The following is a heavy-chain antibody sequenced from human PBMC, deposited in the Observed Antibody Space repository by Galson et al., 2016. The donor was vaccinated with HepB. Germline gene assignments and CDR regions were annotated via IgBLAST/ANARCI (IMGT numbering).Heavy chain of an antibody. J-gene: IGHJ5*02. CDR3: ARSRSWPQLHWFDP. V-gene: IGHV3-53*01. CDR2: IHSAGST. D-gene: IGHD6-13*01. Sequence: SLRLSCAASGFFVSNNYMSWVRQSPGKGLEWVSVIHSAGSTYYADSVKGRFTISRDNSKNILYPQMNNLRAEDTAVYYCARSRSWPQLHWFDPWGQGTLVTVSS. CDR1: GFFVSNNY.